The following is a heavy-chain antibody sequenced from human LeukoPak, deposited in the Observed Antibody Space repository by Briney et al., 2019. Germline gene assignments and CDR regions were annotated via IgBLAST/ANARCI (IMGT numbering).Heavy chain of an antibody. CDR3: ARVDYCSSTSCYEFRTAGAFDY. CDR1: GGTFSSYT. CDR2: ISAYNGNT. Sequence: GASVKVSCKASGGTFSSYTISWVRQAPGQGLEWMGWISAYNGNTNYAQKLQGRVTMTTDTSTSTAYMELRSLRSDDTAVYYCARVDYCSSTSCYEFRTAGAFDYWGQGTLVTVSS. V-gene: IGHV1-18*01. D-gene: IGHD2-2*01. J-gene: IGHJ4*02.